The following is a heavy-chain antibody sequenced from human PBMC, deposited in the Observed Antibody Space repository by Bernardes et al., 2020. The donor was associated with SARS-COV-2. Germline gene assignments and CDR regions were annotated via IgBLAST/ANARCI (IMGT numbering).Heavy chain of an antibody. J-gene: IGHJ4*02. CDR3: ARALHGTAFDY. CDR1: GGSVISFSDY. V-gene: IGHV4-61*01. Sequence: AETLSLTCTVSGGSVISFSDYWRWLRQPPGKGLEWIGYIFYSGITNYDSSLKSRVTISVDTSKNQFSLQLSSVTAADTAVYYCARALHGTAFDYWGQGNLVIVSS. CDR2: IFYSGIT. D-gene: IGHD6-13*01.